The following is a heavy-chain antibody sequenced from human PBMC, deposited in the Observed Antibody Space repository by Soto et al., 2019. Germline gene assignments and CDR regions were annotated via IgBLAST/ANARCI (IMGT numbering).Heavy chain of an antibody. CDR2: IIPIIGTP. D-gene: IGHD3-10*01. CDR1: GGTFRNHV. CDR3: ARDLELRDGNIYQLDY. Sequence: GASVKVSCKASGGTFRNHVFNWVRQAPGQGLEWMGGIIPIIGTPNYAQKFQGRVTITADASTNTVYLDVSSLRSQDTAVYYCARDLELRDGNIYQLDYWGQGTLVTVSS. V-gene: IGHV1-69*13. J-gene: IGHJ4*02.